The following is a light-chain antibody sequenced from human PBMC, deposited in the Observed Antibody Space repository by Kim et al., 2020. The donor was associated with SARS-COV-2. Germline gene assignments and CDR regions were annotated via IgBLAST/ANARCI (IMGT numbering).Light chain of an antibody. CDR2: YSS. V-gene: IGKV6-21*01. Sequence: VTPKEKVTITCRASQNIDNHIHWYQQKPNQPPKLLIKYSSQSFSGVPSRFSGSGSGTDFTLTINGLEAEDGATYYCHQSRTFPQTFGPGTKVDIK. J-gene: IGKJ3*01. CDR1: QNIDNH. CDR3: HQSRTFPQT.